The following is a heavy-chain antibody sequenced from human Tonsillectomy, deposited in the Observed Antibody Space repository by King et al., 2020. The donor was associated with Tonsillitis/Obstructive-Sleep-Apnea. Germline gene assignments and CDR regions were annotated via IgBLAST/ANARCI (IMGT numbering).Heavy chain of an antibody. J-gene: IGHJ4*02. CDR1: GFTFSSYG. Sequence: VQLVESGGGLVKPGGSLRLSCAASGFTFSSYGMNWVRQAPGKGLEWVSSISSSSSYIYYADSVKGRFTISRDNAKNSLYLQMNSLRAEDTAVYYCASTIPDTAMVQFDYWGQGTLVTVSS. V-gene: IGHV3-21*01. CDR3: ASTIPDTAMVQFDY. CDR2: ISSSSSYI. D-gene: IGHD5-18*01.